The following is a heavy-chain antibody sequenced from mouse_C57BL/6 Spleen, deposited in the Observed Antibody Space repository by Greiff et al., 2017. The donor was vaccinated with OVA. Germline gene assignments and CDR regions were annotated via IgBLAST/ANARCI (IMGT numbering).Heavy chain of an antibody. Sequence: EVNVVESGGGLVKPGGSLKLSCAASGFTFSDSGMHWVRQAPAKGLEWVAYISSGSSTIYYADPVKGRFTISRDNAKNTLFLQMTSLRSEDTAMYYCARDYYGRGYIDYWGQGTTLTVSS. V-gene: IGHV5-17*01. CDR2: ISSGSSTI. D-gene: IGHD1-1*01. CDR3: ARDYYGRGYIDY. CDR1: GFTFSDSG. J-gene: IGHJ2*01.